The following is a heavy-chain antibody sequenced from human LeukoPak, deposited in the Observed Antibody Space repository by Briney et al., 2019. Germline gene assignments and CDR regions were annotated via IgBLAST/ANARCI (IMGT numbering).Heavy chain of an antibody. CDR3: TRGAGWLIDY. CDR1: GGSISSDDSY. Sequence: PSETLSLTCTVSGGSISSDDSYWSWIRQPAGKGLEWIGRIYTSGTTYYNPSLKSRVTISVDRSKNQFSLKLSSVTAADTAVYYCTRGAGWLIDYWGQGILVTVSS. D-gene: IGHD3-16*01. CDR2: IYTSGTT. J-gene: IGHJ4*02. V-gene: IGHV4-61*02.